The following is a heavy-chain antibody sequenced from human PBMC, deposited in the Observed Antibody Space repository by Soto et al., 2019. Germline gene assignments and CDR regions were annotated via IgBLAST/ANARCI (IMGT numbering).Heavy chain of an antibody. V-gene: IGHV3-49*04. CDR1: GYTLAEYA. J-gene: IGHJ4*02. CDR2: IRSKAYGGTT. Sequence: GSLRLSCPACGYTLAEYAVSGVLQARGKGLEWVGFIRSKAYGGTTEYAASVKGRLTSSRANSKGIAYLQMNSLKTEDTAVYYCAVYSGRYDLNYFGYRGQGTQVTVTS. D-gene: IGHD1-26*01. CDR3: AVYSGRYDLNYFGY.